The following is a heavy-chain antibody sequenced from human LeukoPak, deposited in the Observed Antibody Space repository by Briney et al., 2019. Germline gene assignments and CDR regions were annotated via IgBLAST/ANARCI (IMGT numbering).Heavy chain of an antibody. CDR2: INPLSGGT. CDR1: GYTFADFY. Sequence: RASVTVSCKASGYTFADFYIHWVRQAPGQGLEWMGWINPLSGGTNYAQKFQGRVTMTRDTSISTAYMELRGLRSDDTAVYYCARRGTPGVVDYWGQGTLVTVSS. CDR3: ARRGTPGVVDY. V-gene: IGHV1-2*02. J-gene: IGHJ4*02. D-gene: IGHD7-27*01.